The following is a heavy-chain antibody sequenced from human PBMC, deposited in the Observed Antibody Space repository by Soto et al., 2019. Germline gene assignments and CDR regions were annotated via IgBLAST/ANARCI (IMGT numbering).Heavy chain of an antibody. CDR2: VYYSGNT. V-gene: IGHV4-61*01. J-gene: IGHJ4*02. D-gene: IGHD4-17*01. Sequence: NPSETLSLTCSVSGGSVSNKTYYWSWIRQPPGKRLEWIGYVYYSGNTNYNPSLKSRVTISVDLSKNQFSLRLSSVTTADTALYYCERTTALPNTLRSRYSFDYWGQGNLVTVS. CDR3: ERTTALPNTLRSRYSFDY. CDR1: GGSVSNKTYY.